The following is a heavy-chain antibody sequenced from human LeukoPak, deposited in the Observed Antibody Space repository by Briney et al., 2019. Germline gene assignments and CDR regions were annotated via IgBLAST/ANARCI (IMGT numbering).Heavy chain of an antibody. V-gene: IGHV4-4*09. CDR3: AKTGRPNNSGWYRWFDP. Sequence: SDTLSLTCTVSGDSISTYYWSWIRQPPGKGLEWIGCICNSGGTNYDPSLKSRVTISVDTSKNQFSLNLSSVTAADTAVYYCAKTGRPNNSGWYRWFDPWGQGTLVTVSS. CDR2: ICNSGGT. CDR1: GDSISTYY. D-gene: IGHD6-19*01. J-gene: IGHJ5*02.